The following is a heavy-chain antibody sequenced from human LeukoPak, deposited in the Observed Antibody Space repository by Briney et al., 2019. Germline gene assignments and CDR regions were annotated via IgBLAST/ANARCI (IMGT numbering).Heavy chain of an antibody. V-gene: IGHV4-39*07. CDR1: GGSISSSSYY. D-gene: IGHD6-13*01. J-gene: IGHJ4*02. CDR3: AKVIAAAGTVDY. Sequence: SETLSLTCTVSGGSISSSSYYWGWIRQPPGKGLEWIGSIYYSGSTYHNPSLKSRVTISVDTSKNQFSLKLSSVTAADTAVYYCAKVIAAAGTVDYWGQGTLVTVSS. CDR2: IYYSGST.